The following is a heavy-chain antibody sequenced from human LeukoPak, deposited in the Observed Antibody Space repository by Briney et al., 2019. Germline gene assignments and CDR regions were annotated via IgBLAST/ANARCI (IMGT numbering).Heavy chain of an antibody. Sequence: SETLSLTCTVSGGSISIYYWSWIRQPPGKGLEWIGYIYYSGSTNYNPSLKSRVTISVDTSKNQFSLKLSSVTAADTAVYYCARLPFWSGYPDYWGQGTLVTVSS. CDR3: ARLPFWSGYPDY. CDR1: GGSISIYY. CDR2: IYYSGST. J-gene: IGHJ4*02. D-gene: IGHD3-3*01. V-gene: IGHV4-59*08.